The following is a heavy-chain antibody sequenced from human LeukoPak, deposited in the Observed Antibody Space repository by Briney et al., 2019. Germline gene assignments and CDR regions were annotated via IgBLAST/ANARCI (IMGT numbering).Heavy chain of an antibody. Sequence: SETLSLTCAVYGGSFSGYYWSWIRQPPGEGLEWIGELNHSGSTNYNPSLKSRVTISVDTSKNQFSLKLSSVTAADTAVYYCARVRNYVWGSYRYKSFDYWGQGTLVTVSS. D-gene: IGHD3-16*02. J-gene: IGHJ4*02. CDR1: GGSFSGYY. CDR2: LNHSGST. V-gene: IGHV4-34*01. CDR3: ARVRNYVWGSYRYKSFDY.